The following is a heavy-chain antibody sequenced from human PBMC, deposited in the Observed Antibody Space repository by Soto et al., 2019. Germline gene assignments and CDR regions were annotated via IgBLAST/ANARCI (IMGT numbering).Heavy chain of an antibody. CDR1: GYTFTSYD. CDR2: MDPNSGST. Sequence: ASVKVSCKASGYTFTSYDINWVRQAPGQGLEWLGWMDPNSGSTGYAQNFQGRVTMTRNISINTAHMELSSLRSEDTAVYYCASERKFDFGRKGLDVWGQGTTVTVSS. CDR3: ASERKFDFGRKGLDV. D-gene: IGHD3-3*01. J-gene: IGHJ6*02. V-gene: IGHV1-8*01.